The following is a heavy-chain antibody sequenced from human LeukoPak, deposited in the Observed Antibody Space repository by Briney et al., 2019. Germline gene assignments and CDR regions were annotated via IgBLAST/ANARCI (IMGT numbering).Heavy chain of an antibody. Sequence: PGGTLRLSCEASGFTFSSCGMHWVRQAPGKGLEWVAYTRYDGSDKYYIDSVKGRFTIARDNSKKTLYLQMTSLRHDDTAVYFCAKDEGVGASYFDYWGQGTLVAVSS. V-gene: IGHV3-30*02. D-gene: IGHD1-26*01. J-gene: IGHJ4*02. CDR1: GFTFSSCG. CDR2: TRYDGSDK. CDR3: AKDEGVGASYFDY.